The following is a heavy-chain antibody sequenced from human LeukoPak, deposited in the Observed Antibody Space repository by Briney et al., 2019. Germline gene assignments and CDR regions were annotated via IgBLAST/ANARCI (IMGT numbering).Heavy chain of an antibody. Sequence: ASVKVSCKASGYTFTGYYMHWVRQAPGQGLEWMGWINPNSGGTNYAQKFQGRVTMTRDTSISTAYMELSRLRSDDTAVYYCARDYCSSTSCRSFDPWGQGTLVTVSS. CDR1: GYTFTGYY. CDR3: ARDYCSSTSCRSFDP. CDR2: INPNSGGT. V-gene: IGHV1-2*02. J-gene: IGHJ5*02. D-gene: IGHD2-2*01.